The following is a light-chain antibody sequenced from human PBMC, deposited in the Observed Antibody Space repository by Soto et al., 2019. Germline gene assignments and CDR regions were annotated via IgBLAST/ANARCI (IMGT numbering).Light chain of an antibody. CDR2: GAS. J-gene: IGKJ1*01. CDR1: QSVSSSY. V-gene: IGKV3-20*01. Sequence: EIVLTQSPGTLSLSPGERATLSCRASQSVSSSYLAWYQQKPGQAPRLLIYGASSRATGIPDRFSGSGSGTDFTLTISRLEPEAFAVYYCQHYGSSRTFRQGTKVEIK. CDR3: QHYGSSRT.